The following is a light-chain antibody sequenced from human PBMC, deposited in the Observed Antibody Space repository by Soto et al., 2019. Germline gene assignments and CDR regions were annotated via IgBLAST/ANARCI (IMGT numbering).Light chain of an antibody. CDR2: GAS. CDR1: HSVGSY. V-gene: IGKV3-20*01. CDR3: QLYRRAPL. Sequence: EIVLTQSPGTLSFSPGDRATLSCRASHSVGSYLAWYQQKPGRSPRLLIYGASIRASDIPARFSGSGSGTDFTLTISNLQPEDFAVYFCQLYRRAPLFGHGTKVDIK. J-gene: IGKJ3*01.